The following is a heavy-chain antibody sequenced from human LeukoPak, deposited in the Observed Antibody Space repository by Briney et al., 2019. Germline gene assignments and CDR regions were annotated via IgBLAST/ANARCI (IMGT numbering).Heavy chain of an antibody. CDR1: GGSISSYY. Sequence: SETLSLTCTVSGGSISSYYWSWIRQPPGKGLEWIGYIYYSGSTNYNPSLKSRVTISVDTSKNQFSLKLSSVTAADTAVYYCARHGVIAAAGRSPYYYYGMDVWGQGTTVTVSS. CDR2: IYYSGST. J-gene: IGHJ6*02. CDR3: ARHGVIAAAGRSPYYYYGMDV. D-gene: IGHD6-13*01. V-gene: IGHV4-59*08.